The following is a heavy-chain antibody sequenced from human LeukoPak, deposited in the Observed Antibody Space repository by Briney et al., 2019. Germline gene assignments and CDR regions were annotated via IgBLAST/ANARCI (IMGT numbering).Heavy chain of an antibody. CDR1: GFTFSSYW. J-gene: IGHJ4*02. CDR2: IKQDGSEK. D-gene: IGHD4-17*01. CDR3: ARDAYGRRDY. Sequence: GGSLRLSCAASGFTFSSYWMSWVRQAPGKGLEGVANIKQDGSEKYYVDSVKRPFTISRDNAKNSLSLQMNSLRAEDTALYYCARDAYGRRDYWGQGTLVTVSS. V-gene: IGHV3-7*01.